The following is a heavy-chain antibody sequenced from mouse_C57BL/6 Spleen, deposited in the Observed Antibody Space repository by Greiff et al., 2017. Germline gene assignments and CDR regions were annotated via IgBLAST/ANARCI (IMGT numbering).Heavy chain of an antibody. D-gene: IGHD2-1*01. V-gene: IGHV2-2*01. CDR3: ARIYYGNYGALDY. J-gene: IGHJ4*01. CDR1: GFSLTSYG. CDR2: IWSGGST. Sequence: VQLQQPGPGLVQPSPCLSISCTASGFSLTSYGVHWVRQSPGKGLEWLGVIWSGGSTDYNAAFISRLSIRKDNSKSQVFLKMNSLQAYDTAIYYGARIYYGNYGALDYWGQGTSVTVSS.